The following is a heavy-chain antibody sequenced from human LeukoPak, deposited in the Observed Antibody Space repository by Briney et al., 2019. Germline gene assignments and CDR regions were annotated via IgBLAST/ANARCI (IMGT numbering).Heavy chain of an antibody. J-gene: IGHJ4*02. Sequence: SETLSLTCTVSGGSMSSSSYYWGWIRQSPGKGLKWIGSIYYSGANHYNPSLKSRVTMSVDTSKNQFSVKLTSVTATDTAVYYCVRVRGYWLVRGYLDYWGQGTQVTVSS. CDR3: VRVRGYWLVRGYLDY. CDR1: GGSMSSSSYY. CDR2: IYYSGAN. V-gene: IGHV4-39*02. D-gene: IGHD6-19*01.